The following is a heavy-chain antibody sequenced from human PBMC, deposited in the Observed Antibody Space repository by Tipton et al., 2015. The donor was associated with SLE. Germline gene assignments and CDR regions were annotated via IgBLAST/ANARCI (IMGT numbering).Heavy chain of an antibody. Sequence: VKPSQTLSLTCAISGDSVSSNSAAWNWIRQSPSRGLEWLGRTYYRAKWYHDYALSVQSRIIINPDTSKNQSSLQLNSVTPEDTAVYYCTRQTTKWDWGQGTLVTVSS. V-gene: IGHV6-1*01. CDR1: GDSVSSNSAA. D-gene: IGHD1-26*01. J-gene: IGHJ4*02. CDR2: TYYRAKWYH. CDR3: TRQTTKWD.